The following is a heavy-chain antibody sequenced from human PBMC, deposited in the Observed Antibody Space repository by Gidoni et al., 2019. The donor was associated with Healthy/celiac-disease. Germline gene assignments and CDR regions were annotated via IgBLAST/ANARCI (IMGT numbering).Heavy chain of an antibody. Sequence: QVQLQQSGPGLVKPSQTLSLTCAISGDSVSSHRSAWNWIRQSPSRGLEWLGRTYYRSKWYNDYAVSVKSRITINPDTSKNQFSLQLNSVTPEDTAVYYCARSEVRYYYDSSGYLDYWGQGTLVTVSS. D-gene: IGHD3-22*01. CDR3: ARSEVRYYYDSSGYLDY. V-gene: IGHV6-1*01. CDR1: GDSVSSHRSA. CDR2: TYYRSKWYN. J-gene: IGHJ4*02.